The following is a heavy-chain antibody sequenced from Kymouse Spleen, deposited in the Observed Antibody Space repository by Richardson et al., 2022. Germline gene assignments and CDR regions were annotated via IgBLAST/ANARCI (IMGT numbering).Heavy chain of an antibody. D-gene: IGHD5-18,IGHD5-18*01. J-gene: IGHJ6*02. CDR1: GGSFSGYY. V-gene: IGHV4-34*01. Sequence: QVQLQQWGAGLLKPSETLSLTCAVYGGSFSGYYWSWIRQPPGKGLEWIGEINHSGSTNYNPSLKSRVTISVDTSKNQFSLKLSSVTAADTAVYYCARGWGYSYGRDYYYGMDVWGQGTTVTVSS. CDR3: ARGWGYSYGRDYYYGMDV. CDR2: INHSGST.